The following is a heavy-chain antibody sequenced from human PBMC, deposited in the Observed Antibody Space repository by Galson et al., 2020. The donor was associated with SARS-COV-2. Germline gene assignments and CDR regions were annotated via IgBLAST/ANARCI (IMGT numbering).Heavy chain of an antibody. V-gene: IGHV1-18*01. CDR2: ISVYNEYT. J-gene: IGHJ4*02. CDR1: GYSFTNYG. CDR3: GRLDHHDYRGYYDVSDY. Sequence: RQDGSVKVSCKASGYSFTNYGISWVRQAPGQGLEWMGWISVYNEYTDYAQKLQGRLILTTDTSTSTAHMELRSLRSDDTAVYSCGRLDHHDYRGYYDVSDYWGQGTLVTVSS. D-gene: IGHD3-3*01.